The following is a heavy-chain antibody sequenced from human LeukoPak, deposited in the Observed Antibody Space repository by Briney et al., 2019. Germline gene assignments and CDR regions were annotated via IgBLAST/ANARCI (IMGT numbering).Heavy chain of an antibody. D-gene: IGHD3-22*01. J-gene: IGHJ4*02. CDR2: INPNGGDT. CDR3: ARRYYDAGGVDFRYDY. V-gene: IGHV1-2*02. CDR1: GYSFTAYY. Sequence: ASVKVSCKASGYSFTAYYFHWVRQAPGQGLEWMGSINPNGGDTNYAQTFRGRVTMTRDTSISTAYMELSNLRSDGTAVYYCARRYYDAGGVDFRYDYWGQGTLVTVSS.